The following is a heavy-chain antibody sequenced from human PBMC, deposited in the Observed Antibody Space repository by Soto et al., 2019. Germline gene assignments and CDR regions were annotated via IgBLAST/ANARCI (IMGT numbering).Heavy chain of an antibody. CDR1: GYSFTNYY. D-gene: IGHD3-10*01. V-gene: IGHV1-46*01. J-gene: IGHJ4*02. CDR3: ARDGATMGSYYLDY. Sequence: QMQLVQSGAEVKKPGASVKVSCKASGYSFTNYYMHWVRQAPGQGLEWMGIINPSGGTTRNARKFQGRITMTSDTSTTTVYMEVRSLRSGDTAVYYCARDGATMGSYYLDYWGQGTLVTASS. CDR2: INPSGGTT.